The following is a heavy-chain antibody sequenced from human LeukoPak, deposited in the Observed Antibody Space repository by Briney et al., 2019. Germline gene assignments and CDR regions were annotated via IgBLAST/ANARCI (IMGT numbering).Heavy chain of an antibody. CDR2: ISGSGGST. CDR1: GFTLTGCG. J-gene: IGHJ4*02. D-gene: IGHD4-17*01. V-gene: IGHV3-23*01. CDR3: AKDYGDYPPFDY. Sequence: GGSLRLSCVGSGFTLTGCGMHWVRQAPGKGLEWVSAISGSGGSTYYADSVKGRFTISRDNSKNTLYLQMNSLRAEDTAVYYCAKDYGDYPPFDYWGQGTLVTVSS.